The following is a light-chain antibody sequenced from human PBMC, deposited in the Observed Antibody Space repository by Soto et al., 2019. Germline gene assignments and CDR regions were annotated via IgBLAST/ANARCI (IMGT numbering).Light chain of an antibody. CDR2: GAS. J-gene: IGKJ1*01. CDR1: QSVSSSY. V-gene: IGKV3-20*01. Sequence: EIVLTQSPGTLSLSPGEGATLSRRASQSVSSSYLAWYKQKPGQAPRVXIYGASSRATGIPDRFSGSGSGTEFTLTISSLKSEDFEVYYCQQYNSWPRTFGQGTKVDIK. CDR3: QQYNSWPRT.